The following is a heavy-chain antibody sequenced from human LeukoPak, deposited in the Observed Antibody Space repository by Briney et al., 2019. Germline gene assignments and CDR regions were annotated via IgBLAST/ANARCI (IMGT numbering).Heavy chain of an antibody. CDR2: ISGSGGST. Sequence: GGSLRLSCAASVFTFSLYAMRWGRQAPGKGLEWVSAISGSGGSTYYADSVKGRFTISRDNSKNTLYLQMNSLRAEDTAVYYCVKGSQRLADYWGQGTLVTVSS. V-gene: IGHV3-23*01. CDR3: VKGSQRLADY. J-gene: IGHJ4*02. D-gene: IGHD6-25*01. CDR1: VFTFSLYA.